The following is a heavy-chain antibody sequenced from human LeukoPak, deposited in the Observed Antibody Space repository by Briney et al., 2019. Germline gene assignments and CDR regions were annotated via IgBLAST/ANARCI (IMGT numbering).Heavy chain of an antibody. V-gene: IGHV1-24*01. CDR3: ETDLGGYYDILTGYFY. CDR2: FDPEDGET. D-gene: IGHD3-9*01. CDR1: GYTLTELS. J-gene: IGHJ4*02. Sequence: ASVKVSCKVSGYTLTELSMHLVRQAPGKGREWRGGFDPEDGETIYEQKFQGRVTMTEDTSTDTAYMELSSLRSEDTAVYYCETDLGGYYDILTGYFYWGQGTLVTVSS.